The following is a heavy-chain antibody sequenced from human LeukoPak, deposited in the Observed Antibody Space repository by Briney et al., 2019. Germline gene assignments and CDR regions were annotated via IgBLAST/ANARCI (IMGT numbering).Heavy chain of an antibody. CDR3: ARGGLSTYYADC. Sequence: SVNVSCQSCRCTFSSYAICWERQAPGPGHEWIGGVIPIFGTAYYAQNVQGRVPITADESTSTAYMELSSLRYDHTAVYYCARGGLSTYYADCWRQGTLVSVSS. V-gene: IGHV1-69*13. CDR1: RCTFSSYA. D-gene: IGHD1-26*01. J-gene: IGHJ4*02. CDR2: VIPIFGTA.